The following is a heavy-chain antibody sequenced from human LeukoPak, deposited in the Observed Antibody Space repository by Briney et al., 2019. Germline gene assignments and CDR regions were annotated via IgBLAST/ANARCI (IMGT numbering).Heavy chain of an antibody. V-gene: IGHV3-30-3*01. J-gene: IGHJ3*02. D-gene: IGHD6-13*01. CDR1: EFTFSSYD. CDR3: ARDVRYSSIRTDAFDI. CDR2: ISYDGGNK. Sequence: GTSLRLSCAASEFTFSSYDMHWVRQASGRGLEWVAVISYDGGNKYYADSVKGRFTISRDNSKNTLYLQMNSLRAEDTALYYCARDVRYSSIRTDAFDIWGQGTLVTVSS.